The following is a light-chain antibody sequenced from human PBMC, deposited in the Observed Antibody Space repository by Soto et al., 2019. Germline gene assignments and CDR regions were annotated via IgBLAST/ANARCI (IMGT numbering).Light chain of an antibody. CDR2: DAS. CDR1: QSVSSY. Sequence: IGLTQSPATLSLSPGERATLSCRASQSVSSYLAWYQQKPGQAPRLLIYDASNRATGIPARFSGSGSGTDFTLTISSLEPEDFAVYHCQQYGISPPFTFGPGTKVDNK. CDR3: QQYGISPPFT. V-gene: IGKV3-11*01. J-gene: IGKJ3*01.